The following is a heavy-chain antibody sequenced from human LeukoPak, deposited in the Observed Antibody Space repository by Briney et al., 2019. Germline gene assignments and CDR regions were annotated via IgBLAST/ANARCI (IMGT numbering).Heavy chain of an antibody. CDR1: GFTFGTYW. V-gene: IGHV3-7*01. CDR3: ARALISLVRGATDWFDP. J-gene: IGHJ5*02. CDR2: IKEDGSQK. Sequence: GGSLRLSCAASGFTFGTYWMSWVRQAPGKGLEWVANIKEDGSQKYYVDSVKGRFTISKDNAKNSLYLQMNSLRAEDTAVYYCARALISLVRGATDWFDPWGHGTLVTVSS. D-gene: IGHD3-10*01.